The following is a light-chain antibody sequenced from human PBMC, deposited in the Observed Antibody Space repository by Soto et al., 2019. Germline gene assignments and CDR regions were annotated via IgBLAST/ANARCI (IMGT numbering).Light chain of an antibody. CDR1: SSDVGGYNY. CDR3: SSYTSSSPLV. V-gene: IGLV2-14*01. CDR2: EVS. Sequence: QSALTQPASVSGSPGQSITISCTGTSSDVGGYNYVSWYQHHPGKDPKLMIYEVSNRPSGVSNRFSGSKSGNTASQTISGLQAEDEADYYCSSYTSSSPLVFGTGTKLTVL. J-gene: IGLJ1*01.